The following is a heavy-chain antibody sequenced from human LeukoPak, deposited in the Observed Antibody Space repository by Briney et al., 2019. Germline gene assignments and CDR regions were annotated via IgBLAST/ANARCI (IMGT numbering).Heavy chain of an antibody. CDR2: ISASIGYT. J-gene: IGHJ4*02. Sequence: GGSLRLSCAASGFTFSNFAMSWARQAPGKGLEWVSTISASIGYTYYADSVKGRFTISRDNSKNTLYLQMNSLRAEDTAVYYCAKDYSGSYYNFDYWGQGTLVTVSS. V-gene: IGHV3-23*01. D-gene: IGHD1-26*01. CDR3: AKDYSGSYYNFDY. CDR1: GFTFSNFA.